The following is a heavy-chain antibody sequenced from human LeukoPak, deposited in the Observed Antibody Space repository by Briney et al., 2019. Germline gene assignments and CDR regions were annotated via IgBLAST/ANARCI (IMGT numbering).Heavy chain of an antibody. J-gene: IGHJ4*02. CDR1: GFTFSSYA. CDR2: ISASGGST. V-gene: IGHV3-23*01. D-gene: IGHD2-15*01. Sequence: GASLRLSCSASGFTFSSYAMSWVRQAPGKGLEWVSGISASGGSTDYADSVKGRFTISRDNPKNTLYLQMNSLRAEDTAVYYCAKLCSGGSCYWNYWGQGTLVTVSS. CDR3: AKLCSGGSCYWNY.